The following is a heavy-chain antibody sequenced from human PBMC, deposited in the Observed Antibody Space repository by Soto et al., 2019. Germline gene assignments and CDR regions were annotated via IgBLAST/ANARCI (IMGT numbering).Heavy chain of an antibody. CDR3: AYSPGWYRLDI. CDR1: GWSFSGYY. D-gene: IGHD6-19*01. CDR2: INHDGGN. J-gene: IGHJ3*02. V-gene: IGHV4-34*01. Sequence: SETLSLTCAFYGWSFSGYYWSWIRQPPGKGLEWIGEINHDGGNNYNPSLKSRVAISLDKSKNQFSLSLTSVTAADTAIYYCAYSPGWYRLDIWGQGRMVTVSS.